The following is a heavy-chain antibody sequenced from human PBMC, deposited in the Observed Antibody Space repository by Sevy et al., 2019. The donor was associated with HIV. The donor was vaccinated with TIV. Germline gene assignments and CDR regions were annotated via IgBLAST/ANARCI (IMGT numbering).Heavy chain of an antibody. Sequence: GGSLRLSCAASGFTVSSNYMSWVRQAPGKGLEWVSVIYSGGSTHYADSVKGRFTISRDNSKNTLYIQMNSLRAEDTXXXXXXXXXXXGFDYFDYWGQGTLVTVSS. CDR2: IYSGGST. CDR1: GFTVSSNY. CDR3: XXXXXXGFDYFDY. D-gene: IGHD3-9*01. J-gene: IGHJ4*02. V-gene: IGHV3-53*01.